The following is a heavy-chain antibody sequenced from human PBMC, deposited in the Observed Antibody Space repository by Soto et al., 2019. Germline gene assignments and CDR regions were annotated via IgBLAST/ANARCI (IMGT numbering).Heavy chain of an antibody. D-gene: IGHD4-17*01. CDR1: GGTFSSYA. V-gene: IGHV1-69*01. CDR2: IIPIFGTA. J-gene: IGHJ3*02. CDR3: ARAEGGYGDNAGAFDI. Sequence: QVQLVQSGAEVKKPGSSVKVSCKASGGTFSSYAISWVRQAPGQGLEWMGGIIPIFGTANYAQKFQGRVTITADESTSTAYMELSSLRAEDTAVYYCARAEGGYGDNAGAFDIWGQGTMVTVSS.